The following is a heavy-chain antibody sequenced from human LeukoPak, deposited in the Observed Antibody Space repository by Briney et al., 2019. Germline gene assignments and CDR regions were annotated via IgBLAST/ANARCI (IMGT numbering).Heavy chain of an antibody. CDR2: IHHSGSR. D-gene: IGHD6-19*01. Sequence: PSETLSLTCTVSGGSIRSSYWNWIRQSPGKGLQWIGSIHHSGSRSLNPSLESRVTVSVDTSKNQFSLRLRSVTAADTAMYYCARRGHASGSARGRYFDLWGRGTLVTVSS. CDR3: ARRGHASGSARGRYFDL. CDR1: GGSIRSSY. J-gene: IGHJ2*01. V-gene: IGHV4-59*08.